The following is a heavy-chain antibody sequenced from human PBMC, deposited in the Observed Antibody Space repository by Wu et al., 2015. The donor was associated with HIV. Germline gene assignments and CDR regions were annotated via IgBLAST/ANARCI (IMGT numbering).Heavy chain of an antibody. D-gene: IGHD6-13*01. CDR1: GYTFTGYY. J-gene: IGHJ4*02. Sequence: QVQLVQSGAEVKKPGASVKVSCKASGYTFTGYYMHWVRQAPGQGLEWMGWINPNSGGTIYAQKFQGRVTMTEDTSTDTAYMELSSLRSEDTAVYYCATVAPSSSSPFDYWGQGTLVTVSS. V-gene: IGHV1-2*02. CDR2: INPNSGGT. CDR3: ATVAPSSSSPFDY.